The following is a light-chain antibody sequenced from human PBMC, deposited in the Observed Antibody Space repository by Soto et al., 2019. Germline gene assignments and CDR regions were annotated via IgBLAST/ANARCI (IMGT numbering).Light chain of an antibody. CDR2: GAS. CDR1: QSVSSSY. Sequence: EIVLTQSPGTLSLSPGERATLSCRASQSVSSSYLAWYQQKPGQAPRLLIYGASSRAPGIQDRFSGRGSGTDFTLTISRLEPEDFAVYYCQQYGSSPQLPFGGGTKVEIK. CDR3: QQYGSSPQLP. J-gene: IGKJ4*01. V-gene: IGKV3-20*01.